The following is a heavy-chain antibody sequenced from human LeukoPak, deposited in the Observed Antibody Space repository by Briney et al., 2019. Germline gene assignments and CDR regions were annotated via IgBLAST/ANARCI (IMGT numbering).Heavy chain of an antibody. CDR1: GYTFTSYA. Sequence: ASVKVSCKASGYTFTSYAMHWVRQAPGQTLEWMGWINAGNGNTKYSQKFQGRVTITRDTSASTAYMELSSLRSEDTAVYYCARDIVVVTANGREDDAFDIWGQGTMVTVSS. CDR2: INAGNGNT. J-gene: IGHJ3*02. CDR3: ARDIVVVTANGREDDAFDI. D-gene: IGHD2-21*02. V-gene: IGHV1-3*01.